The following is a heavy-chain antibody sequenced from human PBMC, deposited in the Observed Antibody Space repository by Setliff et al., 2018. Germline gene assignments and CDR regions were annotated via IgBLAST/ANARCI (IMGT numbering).Heavy chain of an antibody. V-gene: IGHV4-34*01. J-gene: IGHJ6*02. CDR1: GGSFSGYY. D-gene: IGHD6-6*01. CDR3: ARVAQYSSSSFYYYYYGMDV. Sequence: SETLSLTCAVYGGSFSGYYWSWIRQPPGKGQEWIGEINHSGSTNYNPSLKSRVTISVDTSKNQFSLKLSSVTAADTAVYYCARVAQYSSSSFYYYYYGMDVWGQGTTVTVSS. CDR2: INHSGST.